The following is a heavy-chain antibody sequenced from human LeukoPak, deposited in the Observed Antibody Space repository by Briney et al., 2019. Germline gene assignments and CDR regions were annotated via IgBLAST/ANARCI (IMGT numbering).Heavy chain of an antibody. V-gene: IGHV3-49*04. D-gene: IGHD3-10*01. CDR2: IRSKAYGGTT. Sequence: GGSLRLSCRASGFTFGDYAMSWVRQAPGKGLEWVGFIRSKAYGGTTEYVASVKGRFTIPRDDSKSIAYLQMNSLKTEDTAVYYCTRDRVLWSSDYWGQGTLVTVSS. J-gene: IGHJ4*02. CDR3: TRDRVLWSSDY. CDR1: GFTFGDYA.